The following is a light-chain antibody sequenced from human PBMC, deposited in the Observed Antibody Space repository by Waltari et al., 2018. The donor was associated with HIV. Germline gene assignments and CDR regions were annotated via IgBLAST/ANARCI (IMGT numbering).Light chain of an antibody. Sequence: SSELTQDPAVSVALGQTVRITCQADSLRSYYPSWYQQKPGQAPVLVIYGKNNRPSGIPDRFSGSSSGNTASLTITGAQAEDEADYYCNSRDSSGNHPFGGGTKLTVL. CDR3: NSRDSSGNHP. CDR2: GKN. V-gene: IGLV3-19*01. J-gene: IGLJ2*01. CDR1: SLRSYY.